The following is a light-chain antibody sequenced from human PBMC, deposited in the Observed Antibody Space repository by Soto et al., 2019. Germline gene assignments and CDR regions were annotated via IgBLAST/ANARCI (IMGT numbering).Light chain of an antibody. Sequence: DIQMTQSPPSLYASVGDKVTITCRASQNIRSYVNWYRQKTGEAPEVLIFAALALQTGVPSRFSGSGSETDFTLTITSLRPEDFATYYCQQSYSRPWTFGQGTKVQI. CDR1: QNIRSY. CDR2: AAL. CDR3: QQSYSRPWT. J-gene: IGKJ1*01. V-gene: IGKV1-39*01.